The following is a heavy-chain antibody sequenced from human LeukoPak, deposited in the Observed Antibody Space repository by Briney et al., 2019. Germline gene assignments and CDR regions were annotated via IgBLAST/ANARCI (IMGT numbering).Heavy chain of an antibody. J-gene: IGHJ4*02. CDR1: GFTFSSYG. D-gene: IGHD3-9*01. V-gene: IGHV3-30*18. Sequence: GRSLRLSCAASGFTFSSYGMHWVRQAPGKGLEWVAVISYDGSNKYYADSVKGRFTISRDNSKNTLYLQMNSLRAEDTAVYYCAKMGFRDDILTGYSPTFDYWGQGTLVTVSS. CDR3: AKMGFRDDILTGYSPTFDY. CDR2: ISYDGSNK.